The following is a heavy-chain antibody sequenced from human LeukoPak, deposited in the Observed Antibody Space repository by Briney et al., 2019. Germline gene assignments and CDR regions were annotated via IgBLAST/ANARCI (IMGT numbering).Heavy chain of an antibody. CDR2: MNPNSGNT. Sequence: ASVKVSCKASGYTFTSYDINWVRQATGQGLEWMGWMNPNSGNTGYAQKFQGRVTMTRNTSISTAYMELSSLRSEDTAVYYCARGLSGYYYDSSGYYGYWGRGTLVTVSS. D-gene: IGHD3-22*01. J-gene: IGHJ4*02. CDR1: GYTFTSYD. CDR3: ARGLSGYYYDSSGYYGY. V-gene: IGHV1-8*01.